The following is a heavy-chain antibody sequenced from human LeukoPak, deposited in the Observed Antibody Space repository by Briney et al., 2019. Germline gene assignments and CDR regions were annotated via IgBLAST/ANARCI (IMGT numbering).Heavy chain of an antibody. CDR3: ARVSIDYYDSSGYCYAFDI. Sequence: SETLSLTCSVSGGSISSYYWSWIRQPAGKGLEWIGRIYTSGSTNYNPSLKSRVTMSVDTSKNQFSLNLSSVTAADTAVYYCARVSIDYYDSSGYCYAFDIWGQGTLVTVSS. D-gene: IGHD3-22*01. V-gene: IGHV4-4*07. CDR1: GGSISSYY. CDR2: IYTSGST. J-gene: IGHJ4*02.